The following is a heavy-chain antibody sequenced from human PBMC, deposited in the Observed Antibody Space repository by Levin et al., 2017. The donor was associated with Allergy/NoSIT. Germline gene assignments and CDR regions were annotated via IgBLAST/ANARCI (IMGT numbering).Heavy chain of an antibody. D-gene: IGHD6-6*01. CDR1: GFTFSFYS. J-gene: IGHJ5*02. CDR3: ELSSSQGWLDP. CDR2: ISSGSSTI. V-gene: IGHV3-48*01. Sequence: GGSLRLSCAASGFTFSFYSMNWVRQAPGKGLEWVSYISSGSSTIYYADSVKGRFTISRDNAQNSLYLEMNSLRAEDTAVYYCELSSSQGWLDPWGQGTLVTVSS.